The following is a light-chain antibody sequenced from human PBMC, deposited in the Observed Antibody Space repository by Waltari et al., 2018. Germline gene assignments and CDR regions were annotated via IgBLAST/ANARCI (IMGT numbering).Light chain of an antibody. CDR1: QSVLYSSNNKNY. V-gene: IGKV4-1*01. J-gene: IGKJ4*01. Sequence: DIVMTQSPDSLAVSLGERATINCKSSQSVLYSSNNKNYLAWYQQKPGQPPNLLIYWASTRESGVPDRFSGSGSGTDFTLTISSLLAEDVAVYYCQQYSSTPLTFGGGTKVEIK. CDR3: QQYSSTPLT. CDR2: WAS.